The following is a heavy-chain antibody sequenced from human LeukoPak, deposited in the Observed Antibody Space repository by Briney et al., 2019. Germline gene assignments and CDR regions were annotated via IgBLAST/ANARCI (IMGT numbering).Heavy chain of an antibody. CDR2: ISYDGSNK. CDR3: AKEGYCTNGVCSPFDY. V-gene: IGHV3-30*18. D-gene: IGHD2-8*01. CDR1: GFTFSSYG. Sequence: GGSLRLSCAASGFTFSSYGMHWVRQAPGKGLEWVAVISYDGSNKYYADSVKGRFTISRDNYKNTLYLQMNSLRAEDTAVYYCAKEGYCTNGVCSPFDYWGQGTLVTVSS. J-gene: IGHJ4*02.